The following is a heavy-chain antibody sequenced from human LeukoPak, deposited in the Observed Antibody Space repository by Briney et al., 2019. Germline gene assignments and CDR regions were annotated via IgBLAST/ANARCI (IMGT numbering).Heavy chain of an antibody. D-gene: IGHD6-19*01. CDR1: GGSISSYY. CDR3: ARTGYSSQPDY. CDR2: IYYSGST. Sequence: SETLSLTCTVSGGSISSYYWSWIRQPPGKGLEWIGYIYYSGSTNYNPSLKSRVTISVDTSKNQFSLKLSSVTAADTAVYYCARTGYSSQPDYWGQGTLVTVSS. J-gene: IGHJ4*02. V-gene: IGHV4-59*08.